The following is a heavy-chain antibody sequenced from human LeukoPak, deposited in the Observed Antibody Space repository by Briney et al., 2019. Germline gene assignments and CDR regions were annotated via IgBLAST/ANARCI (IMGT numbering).Heavy chain of an antibody. V-gene: IGHV3-48*04. Sequence: GGSLRLSCAASGFTFSSYSMNWVRQAPGKGLEWVSYISSSSSTIYYADSVKGRFTISRDNAKNSLYLRMNSLRAEDTAVYYCARELNGYGYYFFDYWGPGTLVTVSS. CDR2: ISSSSSTI. J-gene: IGHJ4*02. CDR1: GFTFSSYS. CDR3: ARELNGYGYYFFDY. D-gene: IGHD3-16*01.